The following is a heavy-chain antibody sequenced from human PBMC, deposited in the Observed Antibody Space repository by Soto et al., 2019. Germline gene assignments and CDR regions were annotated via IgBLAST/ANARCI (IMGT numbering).Heavy chain of an antibody. CDR1: AEIFSGYG. Sequence: GGSLRLSCVVSAEIFSGYGMHWVRQAPGKGLEWVAVVRFDGSNIYYADSVKGRFTISRDNSKNTLYLQMNNLRAEDAAVYYCARDGVGATTFFGYLDYWGQGDLVTVSS. CDR2: VRFDGSNI. V-gene: IGHV3-33*01. D-gene: IGHD1-26*01. J-gene: IGHJ4*02. CDR3: ARDGVGATTFFGYLDY.